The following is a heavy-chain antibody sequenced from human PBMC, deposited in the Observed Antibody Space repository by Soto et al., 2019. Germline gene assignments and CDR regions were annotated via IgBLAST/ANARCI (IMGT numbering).Heavy chain of an antibody. J-gene: IGHJ4*02. CDR2: LYSGST. D-gene: IGHD3-10*01. CDR1: GASISRGGFT. V-gene: IGHV4-39*01. CDR3: ARRGSGHTFDY. Sequence: QLQLQESGPGLVKPSETLSLTCAVSGASISRGGFTWGWIRQPPGQGLEWIGSLYSGSTYYNPSLKSRVTISADTSKNQFSLRLSSVTAADTAVYYCARRGSGHTFDYWGQGTLVTVSS.